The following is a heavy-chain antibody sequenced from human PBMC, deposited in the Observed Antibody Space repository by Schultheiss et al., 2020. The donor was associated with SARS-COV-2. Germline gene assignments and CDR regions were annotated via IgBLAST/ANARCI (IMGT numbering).Heavy chain of an antibody. Sequence: GGSLRLSCAASGFTFSSYSMNWVRQAPGKGLQWVSFVSSRGGFILYADSVKGRFTISRDNAKNLLYLQMNSLRAEDTAIYYCARDSTYCSGDCSFDYWGQGTLVTVSS. CDR1: GFTFSSYS. CDR3: ARDSTYCSGDCSFDY. J-gene: IGHJ4*02. D-gene: IGHD2-21*02. V-gene: IGHV3-48*01. CDR2: VSSRGGFI.